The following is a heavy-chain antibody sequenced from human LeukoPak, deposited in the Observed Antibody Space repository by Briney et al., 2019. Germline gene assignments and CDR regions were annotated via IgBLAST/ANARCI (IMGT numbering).Heavy chain of an antibody. CDR2: INPNSGGT. V-gene: IGHV1-2*02. CDR3: ARDQLGNYYDSSGYSK. Sequence: VASVTVSCKASGYTFTGYYMHWVRQAPGQGLEWMGWINPNSGGTNYAQKFQGRVTMTRDTSISTAYMELSRLRSDDTAVYYCARDQLGNYYDSSGYSKWGQGTLVTVSS. J-gene: IGHJ4*02. D-gene: IGHD3-22*01. CDR1: GYTFTGYY.